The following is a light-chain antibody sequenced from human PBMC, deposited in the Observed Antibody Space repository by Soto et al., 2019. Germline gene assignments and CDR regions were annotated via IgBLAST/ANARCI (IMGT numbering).Light chain of an antibody. J-gene: IGLJ1*01. V-gene: IGLV2-14*03. Sequence: QSSLTQPTVVSVSPGQSITISCTGTSSDAGGYNYGSCYQRHSAKAPKLMISDVSNRPSGVSNRFSGSKSGNTASLTISGLQAEDEADYYCSSFTRSSSRYVFGTGPKVTVL. CDR1: SSDAGGYNY. CDR2: DVS. CDR3: SSFTRSSSRYV.